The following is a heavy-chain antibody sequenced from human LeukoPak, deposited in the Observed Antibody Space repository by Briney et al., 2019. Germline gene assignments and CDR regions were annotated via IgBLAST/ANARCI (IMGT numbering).Heavy chain of an antibody. CDR1: GGTFSSYA. J-gene: IGHJ5*02. Sequence: SVKVSCKASGGTFSSYAISWVRQAPGQGLEWMGRIIPIFGTANYAQKFQGRVTITTDEPTSTAYMELSSLRSEDTAVYYCARAEVGANGMWFDPWGQGTLVTVSS. CDR3: ARAEVGANGMWFDP. CDR2: IIPIFGTA. V-gene: IGHV1-69*05. D-gene: IGHD1-26*01.